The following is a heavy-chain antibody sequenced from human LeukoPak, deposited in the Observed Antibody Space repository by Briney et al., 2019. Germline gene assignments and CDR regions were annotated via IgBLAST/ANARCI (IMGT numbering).Heavy chain of an antibody. Sequence: SETLSLTCTVSGGSISTYYWSWLRQPPGKGLEWIGYIYYSGSTNYNPSLKSRVTISVDTSKNQFSLKLSSVTAADTAVYYCARPTRPFYYYGMDVWGQGTTVIVSS. CDR2: IYYSGST. CDR1: GGSISTYY. V-gene: IGHV4-59*01. J-gene: IGHJ6*02. CDR3: ARPTRPFYYYGMDV. D-gene: IGHD6-25*01.